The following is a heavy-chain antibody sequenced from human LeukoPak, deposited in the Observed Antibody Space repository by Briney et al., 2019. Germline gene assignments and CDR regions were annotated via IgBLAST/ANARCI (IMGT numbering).Heavy chain of an antibody. V-gene: IGHV1-46*01. D-gene: IGHD4-23*01. Sequence: ASVKVSCKASGYTFTSYYMHWVRQAPGQGLEWMGIINPSGGSTSYAQKFQGRVTMTRDMSTSTVYMELSRLRSDDTAVYYCARDLGYGGNRNAFDIWGQGTMVTVSS. J-gene: IGHJ3*02. CDR2: INPSGGST. CDR1: GYTFTSYY. CDR3: ARDLGYGGNRNAFDI.